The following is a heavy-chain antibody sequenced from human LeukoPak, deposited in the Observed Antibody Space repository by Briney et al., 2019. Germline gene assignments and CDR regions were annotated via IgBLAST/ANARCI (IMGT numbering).Heavy chain of an antibody. Sequence: GASVKVSCKASGYTFTGYYTHWVRQAPGQGLEWMGWINPNSGGTNYAQKFQDRVTMTRDTSISTAYMELSRLRSDDTAVYYCARENVVTSNWFDPWGQGTLVTVSS. CDR1: GYTFTGYY. D-gene: IGHD4-11*01. V-gene: IGHV1-2*02. J-gene: IGHJ5*02. CDR2: INPNSGGT. CDR3: ARENVVTSNWFDP.